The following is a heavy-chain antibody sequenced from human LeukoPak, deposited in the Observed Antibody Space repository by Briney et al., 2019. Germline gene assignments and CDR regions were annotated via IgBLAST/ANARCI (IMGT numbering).Heavy chain of an antibody. CDR3: ARDDCGDTCYPGGY. CDR2: INAGNGDT. V-gene: IGHV1-3*01. D-gene: IGHD2-21*01. Sequence: EASVEVSCKASGYTFTKYVVHWVRQAPGQRPEWMGWINAGNGDTKYSQNFQDRVTITRDTSANTAYMELSSLTSEDTALYYCARDDCGDTCYPGGYWGQGTLVTVSS. CDR1: GYTFTKYV. J-gene: IGHJ4*02.